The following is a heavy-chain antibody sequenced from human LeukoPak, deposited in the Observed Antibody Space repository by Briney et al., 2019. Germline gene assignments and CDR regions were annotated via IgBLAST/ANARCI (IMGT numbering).Heavy chain of an antibody. CDR1: GFTFSTYW. V-gene: IGHV3-74*03. CDR3: ARDLDWILFAY. CDR2: IRPEGTTT. J-gene: IGHJ4*02. Sequence: PGGSLRLSCAASGFTFSTYWMHWVRQAPGKGLVWVSRIRPEGTTTAYADSVKGRFTISRDNAKNTLFLQMNSLSAENTAVYYCARDLDWILFAYWGQGNLVTVSS. D-gene: IGHD3-9*01.